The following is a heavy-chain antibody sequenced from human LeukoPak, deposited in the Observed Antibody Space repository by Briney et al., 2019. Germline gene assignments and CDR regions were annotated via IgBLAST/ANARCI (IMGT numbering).Heavy chain of an antibody. CDR3: AREYYDFWSGSLPDAFDI. D-gene: IGHD3-3*01. Sequence: PSETLSLTCTVSGGSISSSSYYWGWIRQPPGKGLEWIGRIYYSVSTYYNPSLKSRVTISVDTSKNQFSLKLSSVTAADTAVYYCAREYYDFWSGSLPDAFDIWGQGTMVTVSS. V-gene: IGHV4-39*07. J-gene: IGHJ3*02. CDR2: IYYSVST. CDR1: GGSISSSSYY.